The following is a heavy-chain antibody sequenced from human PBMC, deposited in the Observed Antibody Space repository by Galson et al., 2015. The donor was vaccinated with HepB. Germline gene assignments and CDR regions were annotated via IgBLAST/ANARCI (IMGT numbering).Heavy chain of an antibody. Sequence: LRLSCAASGFTFSSYAMHWVRQAPGKGLEWVAVISYDGSNKYYADSVKGRFTISRDNSKNTLYLQMNSLRAEDTAVYYCAKGSWSILWCFDYWGQGTLVTVSS. J-gene: IGHJ4*02. CDR3: AKGSWSILWCFDY. V-gene: IGHV3-30-3*01. D-gene: IGHD2-21*01. CDR1: GFTFSSYA. CDR2: ISYDGSNK.